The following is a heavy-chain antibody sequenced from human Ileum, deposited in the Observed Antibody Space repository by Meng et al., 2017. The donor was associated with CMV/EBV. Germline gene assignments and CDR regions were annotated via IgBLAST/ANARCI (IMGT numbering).Heavy chain of an antibody. CDR2: IKEDGSEQ. V-gene: IGHV3-7*01. Sequence: LSCVASGFPFTNYWMTWVRQAPGKGLEWVANIKEDGSEQYYADSLKGRVAISRGNAKNSLYLQMTSLRVEDTAMYYCTRTDVASAGFDWGQGTLVTVSS. CDR1: GFPFTNYW. J-gene: IGHJ1*01. CDR3: TRTDVASAGFD. D-gene: IGHD6-13*01.